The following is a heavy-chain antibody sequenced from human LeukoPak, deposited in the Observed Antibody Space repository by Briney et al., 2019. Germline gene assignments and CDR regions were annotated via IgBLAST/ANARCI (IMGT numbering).Heavy chain of an antibody. J-gene: IGHJ3*02. Sequence: ASVKVSCKASGYTFTSYYMHWVRQAPGQGLEWMGIINPSGGSTSYAQKFQGRVTMTRGTSTSTVYMELSSLRSEDTAVYYCARLTGELLRSLHAFDIWGQGTMVTVSS. CDR2: INPSGGST. CDR1: GYTFTSYY. V-gene: IGHV1-46*01. D-gene: IGHD1-26*01. CDR3: ARLTGELLRSLHAFDI.